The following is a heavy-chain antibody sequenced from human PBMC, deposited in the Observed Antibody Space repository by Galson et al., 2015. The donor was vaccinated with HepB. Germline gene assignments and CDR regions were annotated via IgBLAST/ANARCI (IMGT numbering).Heavy chain of an antibody. Sequence: SLRLSCAASGFTFSDYYTSWIRQAPGKGLEWVSYISSSSSYTNYADSVKGRFTISRDNAKNSLYLQMNSLRAEDTAVYHCARESGFDFWSGSGSPDYWGQGTLVTVSS. D-gene: IGHD3-3*01. CDR3: ARESGFDFWSGSGSPDY. CDR2: ISSSSSYT. V-gene: IGHV3-11*06. CDR1: GFTFSDYY. J-gene: IGHJ4*02.